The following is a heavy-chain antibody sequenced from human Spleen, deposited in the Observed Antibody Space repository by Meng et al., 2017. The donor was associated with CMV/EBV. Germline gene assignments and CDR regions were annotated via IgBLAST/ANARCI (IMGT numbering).Heavy chain of an antibody. Sequence: GGSLRLSCAASGFTFSTYNMHWVRQSPGKGLEWVALISYDGTINYHADSVKGRFIISRDNAKNTLYLQMNSLRAEDTAVYYCAKDALGSSSGLSYYGMDVWGQGTTVTVSS. D-gene: IGHD6-6*01. CDR3: AKDALGSSSGLSYYGMDV. J-gene: IGHJ6*02. V-gene: IGHV3-30*18. CDR2: ISYDGTIN. CDR1: GFTFSTYN.